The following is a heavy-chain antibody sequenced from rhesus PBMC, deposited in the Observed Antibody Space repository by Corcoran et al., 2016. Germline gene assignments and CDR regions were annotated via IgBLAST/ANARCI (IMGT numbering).Heavy chain of an antibody. J-gene: IGHJ6*01. D-gene: IGHD6-31*01. V-gene: IGHV3S25*01. CDR3: AKEMAAAGGLDS. Sequence: EVQLVESGGGLAKPGGSLCLSCAASGFTFSSCWMNWDRQAPGKGMVWVSAINRGGGRTYDADPVNGRFTISKDDAKNTLSLQMNSMRAEDTAGYYWAKEMAAAGGLDSWGQGVVVTVSS. CDR1: GFTFSSCW. CDR2: INRGGGRT.